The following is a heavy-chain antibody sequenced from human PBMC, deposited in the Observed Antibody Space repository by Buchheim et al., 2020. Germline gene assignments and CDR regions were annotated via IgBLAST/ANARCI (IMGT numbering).Heavy chain of an antibody. V-gene: IGHV4-59*08. Sequence: QVRLQESGPGLVKPSETLSLTCTVSGDSMNSYSWSWIRQPPGKGLEWIGHIHYSGSTSYNPSLKSRVIISVDTSKNPLSLKVSSVTAADTAVYYCARHLGYCTGGSCPWGYWGQGTL. CDR2: IHYSGST. D-gene: IGHD2-15*01. J-gene: IGHJ4*02. CDR1: GDSMNSYS. CDR3: ARHLGYCTGGSCPWGY.